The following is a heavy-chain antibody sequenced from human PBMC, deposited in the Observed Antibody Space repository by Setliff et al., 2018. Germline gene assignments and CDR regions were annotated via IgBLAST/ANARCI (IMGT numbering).Heavy chain of an antibody. D-gene: IGHD6-13*01. Sequence: GGSLRLSCAASGFTFSSYSMNWVRQAPGKGLEWVSYISSSSSTIYYADSVKGRFTISRDNAKNSLYLQMNSLRAEDTAVYYCARDNQLLRIAAAGTVDYWGQGTLVTVSS. J-gene: IGHJ4*02. V-gene: IGHV3-48*04. CDR3: ARDNQLLRIAAAGTVDY. CDR2: ISSSSSTI. CDR1: GFTFSSYS.